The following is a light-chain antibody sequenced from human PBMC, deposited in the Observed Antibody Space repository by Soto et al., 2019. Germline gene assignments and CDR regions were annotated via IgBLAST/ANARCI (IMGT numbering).Light chain of an antibody. CDR1: SSDVGGYNY. Sequence: QSVLTQPRSVSGSPGQSVTISCTGTSSDVGGYNYVSWYQQHPGKAPKLMIYDVTKRPSGVPDRFSGSKSGNTASLTISGLQAEDEADYYCCSYAGSYTPHWVFGRGTKLTVL. CDR2: DVT. V-gene: IGLV2-11*01. J-gene: IGLJ3*02. CDR3: CSYAGSYTPHWV.